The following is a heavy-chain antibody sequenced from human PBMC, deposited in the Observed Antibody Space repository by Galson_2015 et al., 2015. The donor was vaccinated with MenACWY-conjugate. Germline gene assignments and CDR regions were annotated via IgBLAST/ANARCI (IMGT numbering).Heavy chain of an antibody. D-gene: IGHD3-3*01. CDR3: ARLSWSTSRDHYYYMDV. Sequence: ETLSLTCGVSGGSFSGYYWSWIRQPPGQGLEWIGEVAQSGSANVNPSLKSRVSMSADTSKREFSLKLTSVTAADTAVYFCARLSWSTSRDHYYYMDVWGNGTTVTVSS. V-gene: IGHV4-34*01. J-gene: IGHJ6*03. CDR2: VAQSGSA. CDR1: GGSFSGYY.